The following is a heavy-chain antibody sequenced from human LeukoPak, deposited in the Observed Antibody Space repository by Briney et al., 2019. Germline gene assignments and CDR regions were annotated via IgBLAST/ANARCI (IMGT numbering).Heavy chain of an antibody. Sequence: ASVKVSCKASGYTFTDSYIHWVRQAPGQRLEWMGWNNPDSGGTNYAQKFQGRVTVTRDTSISTAYMELSRLRSDDTAVYYCARDLGCSRTSCYYASDYWGQGTLLTVSS. V-gene: IGHV1-2*02. CDR3: ARDLGCSRTSCYYASDY. CDR2: NNPDSGGT. J-gene: IGHJ4*02. CDR1: GYTFTDSY. D-gene: IGHD2-2*01.